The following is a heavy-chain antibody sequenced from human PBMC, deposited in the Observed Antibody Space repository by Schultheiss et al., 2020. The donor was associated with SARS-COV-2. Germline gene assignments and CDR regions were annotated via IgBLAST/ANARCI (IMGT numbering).Heavy chain of an antibody. D-gene: IGHD1-26*01. V-gene: IGHV3-33*01. CDR3: VRAFRGSYLSD. CDR1: GFTFSSYG. J-gene: IGHJ4*02. Sequence: GESLKISCAASGFTFSSYGMHWVRQAPGKGLEWVAVIWYDGSNKYYADSVKGRFTISRDNSNNTLYLQMNSLSGEDTALYHCVRAFRGSYLSDWGQGTLVTVSS. CDR2: IWYDGSNK.